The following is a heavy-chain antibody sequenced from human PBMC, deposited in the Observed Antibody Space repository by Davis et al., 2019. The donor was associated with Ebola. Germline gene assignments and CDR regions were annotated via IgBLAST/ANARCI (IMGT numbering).Heavy chain of an antibody. CDR1: GGSVSSGNFY. V-gene: IGHV4-61*01. J-gene: IGHJ5*02. CDR2: IYYTGST. D-gene: IGHD1-14*01. Sequence: SETLSLTCTVSGGSVSSGNFYWSWIRQPPGKGLEWIGYIYYTGSTDYNPSLKSRVTISVDTSRNQFSLKMRSVTAADTAVYYCARNSITKFNWLDPWGQGALVTVSS. CDR3: ARNSITKFNWLDP.